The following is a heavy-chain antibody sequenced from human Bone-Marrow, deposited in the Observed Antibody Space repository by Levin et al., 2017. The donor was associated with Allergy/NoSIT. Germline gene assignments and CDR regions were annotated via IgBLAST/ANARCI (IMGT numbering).Heavy chain of an antibody. CDR3: AGGQVRKAKIGERWVDA. D-gene: IGHD3-10*01. CDR2: IKEDGSEK. Sequence: GGSLRLSCAASGFTFSNSWMSWVRQAPGKGLEWVANIKEDGSEKYYVDSVKGRFTISRDNAKNSLSVQMNSLRSEDTAVYYCAGGQVRKAKIGERWVDAWRQGTLVAVSS. CDR1: GFTFSNSW. V-gene: IGHV3-7*01. J-gene: IGHJ5*02.